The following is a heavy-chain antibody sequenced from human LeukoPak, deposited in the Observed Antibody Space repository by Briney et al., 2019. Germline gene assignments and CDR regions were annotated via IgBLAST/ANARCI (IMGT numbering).Heavy chain of an antibody. CDR3: ARDRYYGSGSWSY. CDR2: IKQDGSEK. Sequence: GGSLRLSCAASGFTFRSYWMSWVRQAPGKGLEGVASIKQDGSEKYYVDSVNGRFTISRDKAKNSLYMQMNRPRAEDTAVYYCARDRYYGSGSWSYWGQGTLVTVSS. V-gene: IGHV3-7*01. J-gene: IGHJ4*02. CDR1: GFTFRSYW. D-gene: IGHD3-10*01.